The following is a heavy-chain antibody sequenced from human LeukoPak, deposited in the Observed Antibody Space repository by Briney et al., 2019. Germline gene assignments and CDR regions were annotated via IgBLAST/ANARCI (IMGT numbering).Heavy chain of an antibody. D-gene: IGHD3-3*01. V-gene: IGHV1-8*01. CDR3: ARGQTNDFWSGYSPGNNWFDP. CDR1: GYTFTSYD. Sequence: ASVKVSCKASGYTFTSYDINWVRQATGQGLEWMGWMNPNSGNTGYAQKFQGRVTMTRNTSISTAYMELSSLRSEDTAVYYCARGQTNDFWSGYSPGNNWFDPWGQGTLVTVSS. J-gene: IGHJ5*02. CDR2: MNPNSGNT.